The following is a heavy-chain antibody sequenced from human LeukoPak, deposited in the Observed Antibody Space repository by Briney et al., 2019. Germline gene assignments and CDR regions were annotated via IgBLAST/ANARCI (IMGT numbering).Heavy chain of an antibody. CDR3: ATTISSWSEHYFDY. J-gene: IGHJ4*02. CDR2: IYYSGTT. V-gene: IGHV4-59*01. D-gene: IGHD6-13*01. CDR1: GGSINTYY. Sequence: SQTLSLNCTVSGGSINTYYWSWIRQPPGNGLEWIGYIYYSGTTNYNPSLKSRVSISVDTSKNHFSLKLTSVTAADTAVYYCATTISSWSEHYFDYWGQGTLVTVSS.